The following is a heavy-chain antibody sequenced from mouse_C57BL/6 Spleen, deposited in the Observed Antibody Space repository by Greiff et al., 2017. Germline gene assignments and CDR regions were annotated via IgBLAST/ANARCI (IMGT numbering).Heavy chain of an antibody. J-gene: IGHJ3*01. CDR3: ARSGGSKWDGFAY. CDR2: IDPEDGGT. V-gene: IGHV14-2*01. D-gene: IGHD4-1*01. Sequence: EVQLQQSGAELVKPGASVKLSCTASGYNITGYYMHWVKQRTEQGLEWIGRIDPEDGGTNYAPKFQGKATITADTSSNTAYLQLSSLRTTDNAVDYSARSGGSKWDGFAYWGQGTLVTVSA. CDR1: GYNITGYY.